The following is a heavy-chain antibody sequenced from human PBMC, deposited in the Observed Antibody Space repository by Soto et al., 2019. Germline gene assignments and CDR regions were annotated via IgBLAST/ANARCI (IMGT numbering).Heavy chain of an antibody. CDR2: FDPEDGET. V-gene: IGHV1-24*01. CDR3: ATGYDFWSGYYAY. Sequence: ASVKVSCKVSGYTLTELSMHWVRQAPGKGLEWMGGFDPEDGETIYAQKVQGRVTMTEDNYTDTAYMELSSLRSEDTAVYYCATGYDFWSGYYAYWGQGTLVTVSS. CDR1: GYTLTELS. J-gene: IGHJ4*02. D-gene: IGHD3-3*01.